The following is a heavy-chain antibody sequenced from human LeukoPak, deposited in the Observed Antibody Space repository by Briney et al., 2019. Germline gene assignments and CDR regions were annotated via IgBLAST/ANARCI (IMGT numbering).Heavy chain of an antibody. J-gene: IGHJ4*02. CDR2: IYDSGIT. CDR3: ARHVRPLDSMVLGLINY. CDR1: GGSISSYY. Sequence: PSETLSLTCTVSGGSISSYYWSWIRQPPGKGLEWIGYIYDSGITNYNPSLMSRVTISVDTSKTQFYLKLSSVTAADTAVYYCARHVRPLDSMVLGLINYWGQGTLVTVSS. D-gene: IGHD3-10*01. V-gene: IGHV4-59*01.